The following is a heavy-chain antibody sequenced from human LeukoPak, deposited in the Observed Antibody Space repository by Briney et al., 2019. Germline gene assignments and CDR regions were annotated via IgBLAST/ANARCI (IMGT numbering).Heavy chain of an antibody. CDR2: ISSSSSYI. CDR3: ARGVVRYFDY. Sequence: GGSLRLSCAASGFTFSGYSMNWVRQAPGKGLEWVSSISSSSSYIYYADSVKGRFTISRDNAKNSLYLQMNSLRAVDTAVYYCARGVVRYFDYWGQGALVTVSS. D-gene: IGHD3-9*01. J-gene: IGHJ4*02. CDR1: GFTFSGYS. V-gene: IGHV3-21*01.